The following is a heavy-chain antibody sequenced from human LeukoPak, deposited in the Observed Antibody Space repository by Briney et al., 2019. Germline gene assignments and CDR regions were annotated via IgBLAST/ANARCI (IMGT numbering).Heavy chain of an antibody. CDR1: GFTFSSYA. CDR2: ISGSGGST. J-gene: IGHJ6*02. D-gene: IGHD3-3*01. CDR3: AKGAPIFGVVIIPGYYYGMDV. Sequence: GGSLRLSCAASGFTFSSYAMSWVRQAPGKGLEWVLAISGSGGSTYYADSVKGRFTISRDNSKNTLYLQMNSLRAEDTAVYYCAKGAPIFGVVIIPGYYYGMDVWGQGTTVTVSS. V-gene: IGHV3-23*01.